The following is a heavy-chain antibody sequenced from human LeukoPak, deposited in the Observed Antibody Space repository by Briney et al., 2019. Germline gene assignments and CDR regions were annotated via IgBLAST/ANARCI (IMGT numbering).Heavy chain of an antibody. Sequence: PGGSLRLSCAASGFTFSSYSMNWVRQAPGKGLEWVSHINNSSSTIYNADSVKGRFTISRDNAKNSVYLQMNSLRAEDTAVYYCARGVQEGFLEWVGDYWGQGTLVTVSS. CDR2: INNSSSTI. J-gene: IGHJ4*02. V-gene: IGHV3-48*01. CDR3: ARGVQEGFLEWVGDY. D-gene: IGHD3-3*01. CDR1: GFTFSSYS.